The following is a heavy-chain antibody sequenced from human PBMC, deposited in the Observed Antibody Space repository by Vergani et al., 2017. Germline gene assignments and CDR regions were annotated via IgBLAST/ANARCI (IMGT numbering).Heavy chain of an antibody. V-gene: IGHV4-39*07. Sequence: QLQLQESGPGLVKPSETLSLTCTVSGGSISSSSYYWGWIRQPPGKGLEWIGSIYYSGSTYYNPSLKSRVTISVDTSKNQFSLKLSSVTAADTAVYYCARDLGPDSGYXFDYWGQGTLVTVSS. CDR2: IYYSGST. J-gene: IGHJ4*02. D-gene: IGHD3-22*01. CDR1: GGSISSSSYY. CDR3: ARDLGPDSGYXFDY.